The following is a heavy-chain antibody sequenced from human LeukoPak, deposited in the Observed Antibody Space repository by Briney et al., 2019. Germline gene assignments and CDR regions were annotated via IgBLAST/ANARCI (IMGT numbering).Heavy chain of an antibody. Sequence: PGGSLRLSCAASGFTFSSYDMHWVRHPTGKGLEWVSAIDTGGKTYYPDSVKGRFTISRENAKNSLYLHMDSLSAGDTALYFCARATVGFHPFDIWGQGTMVTVSS. CDR2: IDTGGKT. D-gene: IGHD4-23*01. CDR3: ARATVGFHPFDI. CDR1: GFTFSSYD. J-gene: IGHJ3*02. V-gene: IGHV3-13*01.